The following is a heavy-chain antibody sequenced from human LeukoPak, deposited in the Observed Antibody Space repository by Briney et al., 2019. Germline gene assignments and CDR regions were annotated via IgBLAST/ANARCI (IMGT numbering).Heavy chain of an antibody. D-gene: IGHD2/OR15-2a*01. V-gene: IGHV3-23*01. CDR1: GFSFSSYA. Sequence: GGSLRLSCAASGFSFSSYAINWVRQVPGKGLEWVSAISGSGGTTYYADSVKGRFTISRDNSKNTLYLQMNSLRAEDTAIYYCAKDPVLGSSTPYYFDYWGQGTLVTVSS. J-gene: IGHJ4*02. CDR2: ISGSGGTT. CDR3: AKDPVLGSSTPYYFDY.